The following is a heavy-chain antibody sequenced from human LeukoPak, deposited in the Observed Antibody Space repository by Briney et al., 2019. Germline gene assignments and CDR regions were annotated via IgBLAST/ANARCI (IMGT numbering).Heavy chain of an antibody. Sequence: GGSLRLSCAASGLTFSSYSMNWVRQAPGKGLEWVSSISSSSSYIYYAASVKRRFTISRDNAKNSLYLQMNSLRAEDTAVYYCARDRGYSYGLFDYWGQGTLVTVSS. V-gene: IGHV3-21*01. CDR2: ISSSSSYI. J-gene: IGHJ4*02. D-gene: IGHD5-18*01. CDR3: ARDRGYSYGLFDY. CDR1: GLTFSSYS.